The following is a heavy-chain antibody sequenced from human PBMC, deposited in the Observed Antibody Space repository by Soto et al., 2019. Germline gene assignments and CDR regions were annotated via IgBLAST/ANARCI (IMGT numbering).Heavy chain of an antibody. CDR2: ITAYNGNT. V-gene: IGHV1-18*01. Sequence: QVQLVQSGVEVKKPGASVKVSCKAAGYMFMNYGISWVRQAPGQGLEWLGWITAYNGNTNYAQKFQRRVTMTKDTSSSTAYMELRSLKSGDTAVFYCARVNLGGLYFDYWGQGTLVTVSS. D-gene: IGHD3-3*01. J-gene: IGHJ4*02. CDR1: GYMFMNYG. CDR3: ARVNLGGLYFDY.